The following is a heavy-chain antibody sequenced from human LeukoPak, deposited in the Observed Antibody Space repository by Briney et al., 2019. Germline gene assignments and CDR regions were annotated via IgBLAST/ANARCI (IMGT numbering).Heavy chain of an antibody. Sequence: GGSLRLSCTGSGFTVSSNSMSRVRQAPGKGLEWVSFIYSDNTHYSDSVKGRFTISRDNSKNTLYLQMNSLRVEDTAVYYCARLAGAYSHPYDYWGQGTLVIVSS. CDR1: GFTVSSNS. V-gene: IGHV3-53*01. J-gene: IGHJ4*02. D-gene: IGHD4/OR15-4a*01. CDR3: ARLAGAYSHPYDY. CDR2: IYSDNT.